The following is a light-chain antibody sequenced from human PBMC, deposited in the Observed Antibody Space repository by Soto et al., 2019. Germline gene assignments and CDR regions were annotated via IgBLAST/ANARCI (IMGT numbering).Light chain of an antibody. CDR3: SSYTSSRTLV. J-gene: IGLJ1*01. V-gene: IGLV2-14*03. Sequence: QSALTQTASVSGSPGQSITMSCTGTSSDVGGYNFVSWYQQHPGKAPKLIVHEVANRLSGVSGRFSGSKSGNTASLTISGLQDEDEAFYYCSSYTSSRTLVFGTGTKLTVL. CDR1: SSDVGGYNF. CDR2: EVA.